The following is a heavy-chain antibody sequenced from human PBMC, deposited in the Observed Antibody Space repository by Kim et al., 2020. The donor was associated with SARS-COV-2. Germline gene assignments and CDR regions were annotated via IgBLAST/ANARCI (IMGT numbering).Heavy chain of an antibody. Sequence: SETLSLTCTVSGGSISSYYWSWIRQLPGKGLEWIGYIYYSGSTNYNPSLKSRVTISVDTSKNQFSLKLSSVTAADTAVDYCARDEESYYHDSSRFGAFD. J-gene: IGHJ3*02. D-gene: IGHD3-22*01. CDR3: ARDEESYYHDSSRFGAFD. CDR1: GGSISSYY. V-gene: IGHV4-59*13. CDR2: IYYSGST.